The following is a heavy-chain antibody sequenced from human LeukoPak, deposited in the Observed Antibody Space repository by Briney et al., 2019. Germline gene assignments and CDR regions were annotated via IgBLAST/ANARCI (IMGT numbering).Heavy chain of an antibody. CDR2: IYHSGST. D-gene: IGHD1-26*01. CDR3: ARENSACIDD. CDR1: GGSISSGGYS. J-gene: IGHJ4*02. V-gene: IGHV4-30-2*01. Sequence: SQTLCLTCAVSGGSISSGGYSGSWIRQPPGKGLEWIGYIYHSGSTYYNPSLKSRVTISVDRSKNQFSLKLSSVTAADTAVYYCARENSACIDDWGQGTLVTVSS.